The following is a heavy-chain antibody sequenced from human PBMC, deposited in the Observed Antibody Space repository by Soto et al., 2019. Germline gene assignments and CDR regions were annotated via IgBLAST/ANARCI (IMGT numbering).Heavy chain of an antibody. CDR2: TSSQGGYI. J-gene: IGHJ4*02. CDR3: ARGPYGSGSYSYYDH. CDR1: RLTFNSYS. Sequence: GGSLKLASAAHRLTFNSYSMNWVRHAPGKGLEWVSSTSSQGGYIYYADSVKGRFTISRDNAKNSLYLQMNSLRAEDTAVYYCARGPYGSGSYSYYDHWGQGILVTVAS. V-gene: IGHV3-21*01. D-gene: IGHD3-10*01.